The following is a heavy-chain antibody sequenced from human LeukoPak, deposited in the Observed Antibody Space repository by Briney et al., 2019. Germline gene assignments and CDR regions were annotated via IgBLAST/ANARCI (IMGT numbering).Heavy chain of an antibody. J-gene: IGHJ4*02. D-gene: IGHD6-13*01. CDR2: ITNGGSGI. CDR3: ARERGSSWFYQAFDL. CDR1: GFIFSDYY. Sequence: GGSPRLSCAASGFIFSDYYMTWVRQAPGKGLEPISYITNGGSGIFYADSVKDRFTISRDNAKNSLYLHMSSLRVEDTAIYYCARERGSSWFYQAFDLWGQGALVIVSS. V-gene: IGHV3-11*01.